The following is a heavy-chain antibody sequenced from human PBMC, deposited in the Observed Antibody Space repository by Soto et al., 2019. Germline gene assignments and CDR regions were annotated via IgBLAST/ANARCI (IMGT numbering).Heavy chain of an antibody. CDR1: GYTFTSYG. V-gene: IGHV1-18*04. CDR2: ISAYNGNT. CDR3: ARHLRRGGTYYYDSSGYYDFDY. D-gene: IGHD3-22*01. J-gene: IGHJ4*02. Sequence: QVQLVQSGAEVKKPGASVKVSCKASGYTFTSYGISWVRQAPGQGLEWMGWISAYNGNTNYAQKLQGRVTMTTDTTTSTAYMELRSLRSDDTAVYYCARHLRRGGTYYYDSSGYYDFDYWGQGTLVTVSS.